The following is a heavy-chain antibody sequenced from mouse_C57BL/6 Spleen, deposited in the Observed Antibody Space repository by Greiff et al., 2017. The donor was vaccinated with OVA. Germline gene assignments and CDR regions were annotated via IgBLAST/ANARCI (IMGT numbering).Heavy chain of an antibody. Sequence: EVQLKESGPELVKPGASVKMSCKASGYTFTDYYMHWVKQSHGKSLEWIGYINPNNGGTSYNQKFKGKATLTVNKSSSTAYMELRSLTSEDSAVYYCARWEGYAMDYWGQGTSVTVSS. J-gene: IGHJ4*01. V-gene: IGHV1-22*01. CDR1: GYTFTDYY. D-gene: IGHD4-1*01. CDR3: ARWEGYAMDY. CDR2: INPNNGGT.